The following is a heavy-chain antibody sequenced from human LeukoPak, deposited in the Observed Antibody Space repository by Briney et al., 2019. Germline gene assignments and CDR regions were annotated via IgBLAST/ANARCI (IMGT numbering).Heavy chain of an antibody. CDR2: IYHSGST. CDR1: GYSISSGYY. CDR3: ARHGYYNSSGEAFDI. Sequence: SETLSLTCAVSGYSISSGYYWGWIRQPPGKGLEWIGSIYHSGSTYYNPSLKSRVTISVDTSKNQFSLKRSSVTAADTAVYYCARHGYYNSSGEAFDIWGQGTMVTVSS. D-gene: IGHD3-22*01. V-gene: IGHV4-38-2*01. J-gene: IGHJ3*02.